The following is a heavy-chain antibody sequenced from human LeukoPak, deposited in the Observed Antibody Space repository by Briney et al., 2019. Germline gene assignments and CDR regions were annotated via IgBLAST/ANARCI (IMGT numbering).Heavy chain of an antibody. D-gene: IGHD3-10*01. CDR2: IKQDGSEK. Sequence: GGSLRLSCAASGFTFSTYWMTWVRQAPGKGLEWVANIKQDGSEKYYVDSVKGRFTISRDNAKNSLSLQMNSLRPEDTAVYYCVRGSSGTAVRGISWAWFDPWGQGTLVTVSS. V-gene: IGHV3-7*05. CDR3: VRGSSGTAVRGISWAWFDP. CDR1: GFTFSTYW. J-gene: IGHJ5*02.